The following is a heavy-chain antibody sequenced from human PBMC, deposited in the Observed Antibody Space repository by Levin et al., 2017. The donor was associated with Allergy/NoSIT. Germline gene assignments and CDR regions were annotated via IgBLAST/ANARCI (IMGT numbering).Heavy chain of an antibody. CDR3: ARVVRWGATGAFDS. CDR2: INHSGST. D-gene: IGHD1-26*01. V-gene: IGHV4-34*01. CDR1: GGSFSGYY. Sequence: SETLSLTCAVYGGSFSGYYWSWIRQPPGKGLEWIGEINHSGSTNYNPSLKSRVTISVDTSKNQFSLKLSSVTAADTAVYYCARVVRWGATGAFDSWGQGTMVTVSS. J-gene: IGHJ3*02.